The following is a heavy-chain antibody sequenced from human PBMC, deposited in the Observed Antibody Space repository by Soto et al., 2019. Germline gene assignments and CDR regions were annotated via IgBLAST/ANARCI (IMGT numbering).Heavy chain of an antibody. CDR2: INHTGGT. CDR3: ATRITVFGLLIPPFDP. Sequence: TSEPLSLPSTVSVGSFDGYYWNWIRQHPVKGLEWIGEINHTGGTHYNPSLKSRVTMSVDTSKNQFSLRLSSVTAADTAIYYCATRITVFGLLIPPFDPWGQGTQVTVSS. D-gene: IGHD3-3*01. V-gene: IGHV4-34*01. J-gene: IGHJ5*02. CDR1: VGSFDGYY.